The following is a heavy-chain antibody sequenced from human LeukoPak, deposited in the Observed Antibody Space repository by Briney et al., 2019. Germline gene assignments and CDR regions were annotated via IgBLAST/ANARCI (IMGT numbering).Heavy chain of an antibody. V-gene: IGHV4-34*01. D-gene: IGHD5-12*01. CDR2: INHSGST. J-gene: IGHJ4*02. Sequence: SETLSLTCAVYGGSFSGYYWSWIRQPPGKGLEWIGKINHSGSTNYNPSLKSRVTISVDTSKNQFSLKLSSVIAADTAVYYCARGRLRPNYFDYWGQGTLVTVSS. CDR1: GGSFSGYY. CDR3: ARGRLRPNYFDY.